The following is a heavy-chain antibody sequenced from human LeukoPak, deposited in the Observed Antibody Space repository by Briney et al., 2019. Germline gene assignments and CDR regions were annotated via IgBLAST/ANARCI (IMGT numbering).Heavy chain of an antibody. V-gene: IGHV4-4*09. Sequence: PSETLSLTCTVSGGSISTYYWSWIRRPPGKGLDWIAYSHASGPTNYNPSLKSRTTISVETSKSKFSLKLSSVTAADTAVSFCARHDAGIAARPFDNWGQGPLVTVSS. CDR3: ARHDAGIAARPFDN. CDR1: GGSISTYY. J-gene: IGHJ4*02. CDR2: SHASGPT. D-gene: IGHD6-6*01.